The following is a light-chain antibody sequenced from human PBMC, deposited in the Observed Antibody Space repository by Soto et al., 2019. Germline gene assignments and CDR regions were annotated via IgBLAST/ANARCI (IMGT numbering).Light chain of an antibody. J-gene: IGKJ5*01. CDR3: QQYGSYPIT. V-gene: IGKV1-5*03. CDR1: QSINNW. CDR2: KAS. Sequence: DIQMTQSPSTLSASVGDRVTITCRASQSINNWLAWYQQKPGRAPKLLIYKASSLESGVPSRFSGSGSGTEFTLTSSSLQPDDFATYYCQQYGSYPITFGQGTRLEIK.